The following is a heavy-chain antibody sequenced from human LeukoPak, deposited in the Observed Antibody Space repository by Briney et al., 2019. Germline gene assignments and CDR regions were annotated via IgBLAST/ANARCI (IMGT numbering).Heavy chain of an antibody. CDR3: ARGPPSRLEQQLEIDY. CDR2: MKPNSGNT. D-gene: IGHD6-13*01. Sequence: GASVKGSCRASGYTFTCYDINWVRQATGQGLEWMGWMKPNSGNTGYAQKFQGRVTMTRNTSISTAYMELSSLRSEDTAVYYCARGPPSRLEQQLEIDYWGQGTLVTVSS. J-gene: IGHJ4*02. CDR1: GYTFTCYD. V-gene: IGHV1-8*01.